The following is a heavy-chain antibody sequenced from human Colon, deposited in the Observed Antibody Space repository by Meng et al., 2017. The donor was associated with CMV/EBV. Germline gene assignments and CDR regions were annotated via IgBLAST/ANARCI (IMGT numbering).Heavy chain of an antibody. J-gene: IGHJ4*02. D-gene: IGHD2-2*01. CDR1: GFSLNTYEVG. V-gene: IGHV2-5*02. Sequence: QITLNESGPTLVKPTQTLTLTCTFSGFSLNTYEVGVGWFRQPPGKAPEWLALIYWDDDKRYRSSLGNRLTLPHDASKNQVVLTMTDMDPVDTATYYCAHKSLPAAFFDYWSQGTLVTVSS. CDR3: AHKSLPAAFFDY. CDR2: IYWDDDK.